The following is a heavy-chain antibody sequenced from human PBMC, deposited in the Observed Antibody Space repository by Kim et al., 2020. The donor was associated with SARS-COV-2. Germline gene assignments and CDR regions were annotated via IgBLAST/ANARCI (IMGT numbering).Heavy chain of an antibody. CDR3: CAGLRSSACSLK. CDR2: IIYSGGS. V-gene: IGHV4-59*08. CDR1: GYPINSDY. D-gene: IGHD2-15*01. J-gene: IGHJ1*01. Sequence: SETLSLTCTVSGYPINSDYWSGILQPPGKGLEWRGGIIYSGGSSYCPSLMRRGATISERSKKKLFLMLTSVTAADTAAEYCCAGLRSSACSLKWGQGIL.